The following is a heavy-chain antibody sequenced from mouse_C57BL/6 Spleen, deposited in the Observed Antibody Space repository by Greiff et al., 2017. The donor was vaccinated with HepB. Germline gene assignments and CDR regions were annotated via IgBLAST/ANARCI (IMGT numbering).Heavy chain of an antibody. CDR2: IHPNSGST. J-gene: IGHJ4*01. V-gene: IGHV1-64*01. D-gene: IGHD1-1*01. CDR3: ARSRGSSYIYAMDY. CDR1: GYTFTSYW. Sequence: VQLQQPGAELVKPGASVKLSCKASGYTFTSYWMHWVKQRPGQGLEWIGMIHPNSGSTNYNEKFKSKATLTVDKSSSTAYMQLSSLTSEDSAVYYCARSRGSSYIYAMDYWGQGTSVTVSS.